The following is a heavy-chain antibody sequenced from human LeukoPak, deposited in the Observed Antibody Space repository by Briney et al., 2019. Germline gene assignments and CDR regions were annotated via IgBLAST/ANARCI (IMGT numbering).Heavy chain of an antibody. J-gene: IGHJ4*02. CDR3: AKDKSIAVAGTSDYSDY. CDR1: GFTFSGFG. Sequence: PGRSLRLSCEASGFTFSGFGMHWVRQAPGKGLEWVAVLSYDGTYKYYADSVKGRFTISRDNSKNTLFMQMNSLRPEDTAVYYCAKDKSIAVAGTSDYSDYWGQGTLVTVSS. V-gene: IGHV3-30*18. CDR2: LSYDGTYK. D-gene: IGHD6-19*01.